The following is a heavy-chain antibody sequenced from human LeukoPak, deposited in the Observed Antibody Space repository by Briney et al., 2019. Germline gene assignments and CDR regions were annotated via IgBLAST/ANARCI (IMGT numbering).Heavy chain of an antibody. CDR1: GGSISSYY. Sequence: ETLSLTCTVSGGSISSYYWSWIRQPPGKGLEWIGYIYYSGSTNYNPSLKSRVTISVDTSKNQFSLKLSSVTAADTAVYYCARGVVGVWFDLWGRGTLVTVSS. D-gene: IGHD2-21*01. J-gene: IGHJ2*01. V-gene: IGHV4-59*08. CDR2: IYYSGST. CDR3: ARGVVGVWFDL.